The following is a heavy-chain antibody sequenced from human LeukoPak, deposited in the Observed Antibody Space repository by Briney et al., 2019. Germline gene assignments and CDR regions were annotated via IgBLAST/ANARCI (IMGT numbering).Heavy chain of an antibody. Sequence: GGSLRLSCAASGFTFDDYAMHWVRQAPGKGLEWVSGISWNSGSIGYADSVKGRFTISRDNAKNSLYLQMNSLRAEDTALYYCARITMSRFDPWGQGTLVTVS. CDR1: GFTFDDYA. V-gene: IGHV3-9*01. D-gene: IGHD3-10*02. J-gene: IGHJ5*02. CDR3: ARITMSRFDP. CDR2: ISWNSGSI.